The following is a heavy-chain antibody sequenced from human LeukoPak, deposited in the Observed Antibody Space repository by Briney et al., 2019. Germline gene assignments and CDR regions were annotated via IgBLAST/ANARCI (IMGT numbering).Heavy chain of an antibody. D-gene: IGHD1-26*01. Sequence: ASVKVSCKASGGTFSSYAISWVRQAPGQGLEWMGGIIPIFGTVNYAQKFQGRVTITADKSTSTAYMELTSLRSEDTAIYYCASGTLYSGTWGQGTLVTVSS. CDR1: GGTFSSYA. CDR2: IIPIFGTV. J-gene: IGHJ5*02. CDR3: ASGTLYSGT. V-gene: IGHV1-69*06.